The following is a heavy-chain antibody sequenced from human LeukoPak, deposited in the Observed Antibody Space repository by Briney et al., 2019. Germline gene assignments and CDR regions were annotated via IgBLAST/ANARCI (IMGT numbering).Heavy chain of an antibody. CDR1: GGSFSGYH. V-gene: IGHV4-34*01. CDR2: INHSGST. Sequence: SETLSPTCAVYGGSFSGYHWSWIRQPPGKGLEWIGEINHSGSTNYNPSLKIRVIISVDTSKKQISLKLSSVTAADTAVYYCASGYCGGDCYSDYYYGMDVWGQGTTVTVSS. J-gene: IGHJ6*02. CDR3: ASGYCGGDCYSDYYYGMDV. D-gene: IGHD2-21*02.